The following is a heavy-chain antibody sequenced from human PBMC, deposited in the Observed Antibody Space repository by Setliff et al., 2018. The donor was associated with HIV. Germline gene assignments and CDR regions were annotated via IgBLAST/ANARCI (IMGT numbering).Heavy chain of an antibody. CDR1: ERTFTFRSFG. Sequence: GESLKISCAASERTFTFRSFGMHWVRQAPGKGLEWLTYIRYDGSVQYYADSVKGRFTISRDNAKNSLYLEMNTLRAEDTALYYCARDSASPLYSGIYYAISFFDYWGQGSLVTVSS. V-gene: IGHV3-30*02. CDR3: ARDSASPLYSGIYYAISFFDY. CDR2: IRYDGSVQ. J-gene: IGHJ4*02. D-gene: IGHD1-26*01.